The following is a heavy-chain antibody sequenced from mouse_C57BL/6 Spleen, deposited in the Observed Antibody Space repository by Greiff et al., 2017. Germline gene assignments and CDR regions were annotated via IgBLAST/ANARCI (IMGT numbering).Heavy chain of an antibody. CDR3: ARSGGPAWFAY. J-gene: IGHJ3*01. Sequence: VQLQQPGAELVKPGASVKLSCKASGYTFTSYWMHWVKQRPGQGLEWIGWIYPRDGSTKYNEKFKGKATLTVDTSSSTAYMELHSLTSEDSAVYFCARSGGPAWFAYWGQGTLVTVSA. CDR2: IYPRDGST. V-gene: IGHV1-85*01. D-gene: IGHD3-1*01. CDR1: GYTFTSYW.